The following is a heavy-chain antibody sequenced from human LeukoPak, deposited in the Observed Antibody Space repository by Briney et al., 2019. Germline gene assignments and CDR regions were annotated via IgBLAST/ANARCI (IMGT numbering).Heavy chain of an antibody. J-gene: IGHJ4*02. Sequence: GGSLRLSCATSGFSFSSYAMSWVRQAPGKGLEWVSAMSSSDDGRYYAASVRGRFTISRDTSRSTLYLQMNSLRAEDAAVYYCAKDGGVYCGGDCYCAYWGQGTLVTVSS. CDR3: AKDGGVYCGGDCYCAY. V-gene: IGHV3-23*01. CDR2: MSSSDDGR. D-gene: IGHD2-21*02. CDR1: GFSFSSYA.